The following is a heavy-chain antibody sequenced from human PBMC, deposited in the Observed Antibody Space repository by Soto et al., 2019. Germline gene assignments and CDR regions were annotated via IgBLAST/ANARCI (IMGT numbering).Heavy chain of an antibody. CDR1: GGSISSYY. Sequence: PSATLSLTCTVSGGSISSYYWSWIRQPPGKGLEWIGYIYYSGSTNYNPSLKSRVTISVDTSKNQFSLKLSSVTAADTAVYYCASGTVAATPNYLGQGTLVTGSS. CDR2: IYYSGST. V-gene: IGHV4-59*01. D-gene: IGHD2-15*01. J-gene: IGHJ4*02. CDR3: ASGTVAATPNY.